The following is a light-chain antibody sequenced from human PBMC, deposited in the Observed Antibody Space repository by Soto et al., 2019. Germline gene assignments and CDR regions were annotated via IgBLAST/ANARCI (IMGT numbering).Light chain of an antibody. CDR2: GNN. CDR3: RSHGSSRPSV. CDR1: STNIGADYY. V-gene: IGLV1-40*01. J-gene: IGLJ1*01. Sequence: QSALTQPPSVSGAPGQRVTISCTGTSTNIGADYYVSWYQQLPGKAPKLMIYGNNKRPSGVPDRFSGSKSGNTASLTISGLQAEDEADYYCRSHGSSRPSVFGTGTKLTVL.